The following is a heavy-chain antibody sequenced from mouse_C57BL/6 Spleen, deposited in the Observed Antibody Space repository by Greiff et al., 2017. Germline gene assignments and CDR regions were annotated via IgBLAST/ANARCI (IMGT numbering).Heavy chain of an antibody. J-gene: IGHJ4*01. CDR3: ARRGIYDGYRGYAMDY. D-gene: IGHD2-3*01. V-gene: IGHV1-26*01. CDR2: INPNNGGT. CDR1: GYTFTDYY. Sequence: VQLKQSGPELVKPGASVKISCKASGYTFTDYYMNWVKQSHGKSLKWIGDINPNNGGTSYNQKLQGKATLTVDRSSITAYMERRCLTSEDSAVYYCARRGIYDGYRGYAMDYWGPGTSVTVSS.